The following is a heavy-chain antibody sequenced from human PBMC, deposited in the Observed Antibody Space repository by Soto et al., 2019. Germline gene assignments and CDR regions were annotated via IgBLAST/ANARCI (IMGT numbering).Heavy chain of an antibody. CDR1: GYTFTSYY. V-gene: IGHV1-46*04. J-gene: IGHJ6*02. CDR3: ARELKNSDYYYYYGMDV. Sequence: QVQLVQSGAEVKKPGASVKVSCKASGYTFTSYYMHWVRQAPGQGLEWMGIINPSGGSTSYAQKLQGRVTMTRETSTSTVYMELSSLRSEDTAVYYCARELKNSDYYYYYGMDVWGQGITVTVSS. CDR2: INPSGGST.